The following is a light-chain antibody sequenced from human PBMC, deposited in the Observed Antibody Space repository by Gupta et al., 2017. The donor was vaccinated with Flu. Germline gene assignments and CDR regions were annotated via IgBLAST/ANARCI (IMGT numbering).Light chain of an antibody. Sequence: EAVLTQSPGTLSLSPGERATLSCRASQSINNYIAWYQQKPGQAPRLLIYDASNRAAGTPPRVSGSGSGTDFALTISGLEPEDSAIYYCHQRSNWQMFGQGTKVEIK. CDR2: DAS. CDR3: HQRSNWQM. J-gene: IGKJ1*01. V-gene: IGKV3-11*01. CDR1: QSINNY.